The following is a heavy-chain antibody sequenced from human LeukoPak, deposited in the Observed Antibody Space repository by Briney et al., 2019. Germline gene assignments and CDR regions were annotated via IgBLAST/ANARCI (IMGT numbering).Heavy chain of an antibody. Sequence: GGSLRLSCGASGFTFSSYAMSWVRQAPGKGLEWMAFMRSDGSDEHYADSVKGRFTISRDNSHNTLYLQMNSLHSEDTAVYYCAKDLGLQLGASPFDYWGQGTLVTVSS. CDR3: AKDLGLQLGASPFDY. CDR1: GFTFSSYA. CDR2: MRSDGSDE. V-gene: IGHV3-30*02. D-gene: IGHD1-26*01. J-gene: IGHJ4*02.